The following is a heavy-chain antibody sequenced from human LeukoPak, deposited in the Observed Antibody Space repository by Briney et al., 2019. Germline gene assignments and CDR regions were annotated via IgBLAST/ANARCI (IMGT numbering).Heavy chain of an antibody. J-gene: IGHJ4*02. D-gene: IGHD2-2*01. CDR3: AKAAPYAPPFDY. CDR2: ISGSGGST. Sequence: GGSLGLSCAAAGFTFSSYAMSWVRQAPGKGLEWVSAISGSGGSTYYADSVKGRFTISRDTYKNTLYLHMNSLRAEDTAVYYCAKAAPYAPPFDYWGQGTLVTVSS. V-gene: IGHV3-23*01. CDR1: GFTFSSYA.